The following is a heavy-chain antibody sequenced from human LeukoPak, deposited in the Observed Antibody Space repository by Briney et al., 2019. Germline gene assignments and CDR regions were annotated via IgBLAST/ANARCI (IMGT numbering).Heavy chain of an antibody. CDR3: VKGRIAVAGPFDP. V-gene: IGHV3-64D*06. CDR2: ISSNGGST. CDR1: GFTFSSYA. D-gene: IGHD6-19*01. Sequence: PGGSLRLSCSASGFTFSSYAMHWVRQAPGKGLEYVSAISSNGGSTYYADSEKGRFTISRDNSKNTLYLQMSSLRAEDTAVYYCVKGRIAVAGPFDPWGQGTLVTVSS. J-gene: IGHJ5*02.